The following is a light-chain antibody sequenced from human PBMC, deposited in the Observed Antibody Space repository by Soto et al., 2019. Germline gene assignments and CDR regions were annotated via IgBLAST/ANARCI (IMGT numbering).Light chain of an antibody. CDR1: SGDIASNY. CDR3: QSYDDNNWV. J-gene: IGLJ3*02. Sequence: LTQPHSVSESPGKTVTISCTRSSGDIASNYVQWYQQRPGSAPTTVIFEDNLRPSGVPDRFSGSIDSSSSSASLTISGLKTEDEADYYCQSYDDNNWVFGGGTKVTVL. CDR2: EDN. V-gene: IGLV6-57*04.